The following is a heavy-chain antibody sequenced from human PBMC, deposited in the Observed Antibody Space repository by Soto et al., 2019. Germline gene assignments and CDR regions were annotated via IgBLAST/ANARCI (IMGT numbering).Heavy chain of an antibody. CDR3: ATSLLVLLVYYYCGMDV. Sequence: ASVKVSCKASGYTFTDYDINWVRQATGQGLEWMGWMNPNRGNTRYAQKFQGRVTMTRNTSISTAFMELSSLRSEDTAVYYCATSLLVLLVYYYCGMDVSGQGTTVTGSS. CDR1: GYTFTDYD. V-gene: IGHV1-8*01. CDR2: MNPNRGNT. D-gene: IGHD6-13*01. J-gene: IGHJ6*02.